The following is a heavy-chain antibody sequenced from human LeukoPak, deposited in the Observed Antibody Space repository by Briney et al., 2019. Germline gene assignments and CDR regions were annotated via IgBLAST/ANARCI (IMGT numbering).Heavy chain of an antibody. Sequence: SETLSLTCTVSGGSISSSSYYWGWIRQPPGKGLEWIGSIYYSGSTYYNPSLKSRVTISVDTSKNQFSLKLSSVTAADTAVYYCARDLDPIDRGGYDSDREAQGYWGQGTLVTVSS. CDR2: IYYSGST. CDR3: ARDLDPIDRGGYDSDREAQGY. V-gene: IGHV4-39*07. D-gene: IGHD5-12*01. CDR1: GGSISSSSYY. J-gene: IGHJ4*02.